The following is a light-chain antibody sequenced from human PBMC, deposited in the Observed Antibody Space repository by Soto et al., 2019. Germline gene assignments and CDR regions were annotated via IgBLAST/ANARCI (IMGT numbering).Light chain of an antibody. J-gene: IGKJ1*01. Sequence: DIQMTQSPSSLSASVGDRVTITCQASQDINKNLIWYQQKPGKAPKLLIYDASDLETGVPSRFSGSGSGTDFTLTISSLQPEDFATYYCQQSYSTPTFGQGTKV. CDR2: DAS. V-gene: IGKV1-39*01. CDR3: QQSYSTPT. CDR1: QDINKN.